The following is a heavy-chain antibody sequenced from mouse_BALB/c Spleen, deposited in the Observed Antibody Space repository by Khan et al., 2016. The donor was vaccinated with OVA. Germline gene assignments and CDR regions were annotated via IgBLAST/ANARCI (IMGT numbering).Heavy chain of an antibody. CDR2: ISYSGST. D-gene: IGHD1-2*01. CDR1: GYSITSGYG. CDR3: ARTARIKY. Sequence: EVKLLESGPGLVKPSQSLSLTCTVTGYSITSGYGWNWIRQFPGNKLEWMGYISYSGSTNYNPSLKSRISITRVTSKNQFFLQLNSVTTEDTATYYCARTARIKYWGQGTTLTVSS. J-gene: IGHJ2*01. V-gene: IGHV3-2*02.